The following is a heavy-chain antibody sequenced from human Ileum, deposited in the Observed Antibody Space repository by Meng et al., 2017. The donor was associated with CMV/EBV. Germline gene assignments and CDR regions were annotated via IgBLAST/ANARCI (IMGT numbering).Heavy chain of an antibody. D-gene: IGHD4-11*01. J-gene: IGHJ4*02. CDR2: TYYMSKWNN. CDR1: GDSVFNKNVD. Sequence: QVQQQQSGPRLVRPSQTLSLTWATSGDSVFNKNVDWDWIRQSPSRGLEWLGRTYYMSKWNNDYAASVESRIIVNLDTFTNQLSLQLNSVTPDDTAVYYCARGQFSALDFWGQGTLVTVSS. V-gene: IGHV6-1*01. CDR3: ARGQFSALDF.